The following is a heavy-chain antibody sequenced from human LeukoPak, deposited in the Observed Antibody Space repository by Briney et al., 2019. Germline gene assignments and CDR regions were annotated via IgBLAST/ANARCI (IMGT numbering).Heavy chain of an antibody. J-gene: IGHJ4*02. CDR3: ARDSDQRGSLFGY. CDR2: INHSGST. D-gene: IGHD1-26*01. V-gene: IGHV4-34*01. CDR1: GGSFSGYY. Sequence: SETLSLTCAVYGGSFSGYYRSWIRQPPGKGLEWIGEINHSGSTNYNPSLKSRVTISVDTSKNQFSLKLSSVTAADTAVYYCARDSDQRGSLFGYWGQGTLVTVSS.